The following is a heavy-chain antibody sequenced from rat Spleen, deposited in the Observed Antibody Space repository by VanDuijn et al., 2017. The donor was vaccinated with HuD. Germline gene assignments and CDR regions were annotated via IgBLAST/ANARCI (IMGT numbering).Heavy chain of an antibody. CDR2: ISYEGSST. V-gene: IGHV5-22*01. CDR3: ARPDGYTYVMDA. D-gene: IGHD1-4*01. Sequence: EVQLVESGGGLVQPGRSLKLSCAVSGFTFSDNNMAWVRQAPKKGLEWVATISYEGSSTYYGDSVKGRFTISRDNAKSTLYLQMNSLRSEDTATYYCARPDGYTYVMDAWGQGASVTVSS. CDR1: GFTFSDNN. J-gene: IGHJ4*01.